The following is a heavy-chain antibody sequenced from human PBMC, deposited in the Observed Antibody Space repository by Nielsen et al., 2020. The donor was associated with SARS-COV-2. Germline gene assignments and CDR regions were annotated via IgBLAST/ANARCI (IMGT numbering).Heavy chain of an antibody. V-gene: IGHV1-18*01. D-gene: IGHD6-25*01. J-gene: IGHJ4*02. CDR2: SSAYNGNT. CDR1: GCTFTSYG. CDR3: ARESSSGFSRSVSEY. Sequence: ASVHVSCKASGCTFTSYGISWVRQAPGQGLEWMGWSSAYNGNTNYPQQLQGRVTMTTDKSTSTACMELRSLRSDDTAVYYCARESSSGFSRSVSEYWGQGTLVTVSS.